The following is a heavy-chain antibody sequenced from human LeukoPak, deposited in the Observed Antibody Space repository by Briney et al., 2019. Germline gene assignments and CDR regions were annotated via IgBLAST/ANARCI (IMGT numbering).Heavy chain of an antibody. Sequence: GGSLRLSCAASGFTFSSYAMHWVRQAPGKRLEWVAVISYDGSNKYYADSVKGRFTISRDNSKNTLYLQMNSLRAEDTAVYYCARVPVLRFLEWLLNIDYWGQGTLVTVSS. D-gene: IGHD3-3*01. CDR3: ARVPVLRFLEWLLNIDY. CDR2: ISYDGSNK. V-gene: IGHV3-30-3*01. CDR1: GFTFSSYA. J-gene: IGHJ4*02.